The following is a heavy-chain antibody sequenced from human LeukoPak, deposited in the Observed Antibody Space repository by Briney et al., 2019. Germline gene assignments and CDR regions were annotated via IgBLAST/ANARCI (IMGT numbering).Heavy chain of an antibody. J-gene: IGHJ4*02. D-gene: IGHD3-22*01. CDR1: GFTFSSYW. Sequence: TGGPLRLSCAASGFTFSSYWMSWVRQAPGKGLEWVANIKQDGSEKYYVDSVKGRFTISRDNAKNSLYLQMNSLRAEDTAVYYCAREVYYYDSSGYYSLFDYWGQGTLVTVSS. CDR3: AREVYYYDSSGYYSLFDY. CDR2: IKQDGSEK. V-gene: IGHV3-7*01.